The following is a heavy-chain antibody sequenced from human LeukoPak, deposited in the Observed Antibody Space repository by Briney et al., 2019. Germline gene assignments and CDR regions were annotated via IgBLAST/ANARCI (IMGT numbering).Heavy chain of an antibody. V-gene: IGHV1-69*13. CDR3: ARPVAPYYYYGMDV. Sequence: ASVKVSCEASGGTFSSYAISWVRQAPGQGLEWMGGIIPIFGTANYAQKFQGRVTITADESTSTAYMELSSLRSEDTAVYYCARPVAPYYYYGMDVWGQGTTVTVS. CDR2: IIPIFGTA. J-gene: IGHJ6*02. D-gene: IGHD4-23*01. CDR1: GGTFSSYA.